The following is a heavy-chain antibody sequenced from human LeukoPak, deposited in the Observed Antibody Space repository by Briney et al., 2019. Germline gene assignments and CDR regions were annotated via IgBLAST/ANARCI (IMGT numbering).Heavy chain of an antibody. CDR1: GYTFTSYG. Sequence: ASVKVSCKASGYTFTSYGISWVRQAPGQGLEWTGWISAYNGNTNYAQKLQGRVTMTTDTSTSTAYMELRSLRSDDTAVYYCARDGQTYYDFWSGYHYYMDVWGKGTTVTVSS. V-gene: IGHV1-18*01. D-gene: IGHD3-3*01. CDR3: ARDGQTYYDFWSGYHYYMDV. CDR2: ISAYNGNT. J-gene: IGHJ6*03.